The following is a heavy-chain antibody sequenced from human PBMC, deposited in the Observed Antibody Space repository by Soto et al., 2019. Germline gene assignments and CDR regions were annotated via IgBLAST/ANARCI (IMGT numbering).Heavy chain of an antibody. CDR2: IYYSGST. D-gene: IGHD2-21*02. V-gene: IGHV4-59*01. Sequence: SETLSLTCTVSGGSISSYYWSWIRQPPGKGLEWIGYIYYSGSTNYNPSLKSRVTISVDTSKNQFSLKLSSVTAADTAVYYCARGLGGGDDYYYGMDVWGQGTTVTVSS. CDR1: GGSISSYY. J-gene: IGHJ6*02. CDR3: ARGLGGGDDYYYGMDV.